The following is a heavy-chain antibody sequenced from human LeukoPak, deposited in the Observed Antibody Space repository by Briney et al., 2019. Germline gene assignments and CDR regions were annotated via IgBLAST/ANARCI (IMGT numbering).Heavy chain of an antibody. J-gene: IGHJ5*02. CDR1: GFAFSNFA. CDR2: MSGSGDGT. D-gene: IGHD3-22*01. Sequence: GGSLRLSCAASGFAFSNFAMSWVRQAPGKGLEWVSAMSGSGDGTYYADSVKGRFTISRDNSKNTLFLQMNSLRAEDTALYYCTKGSSGYFVDLWGQGTLVTVSS. CDR3: TKGSSGYFVDL. V-gene: IGHV3-23*01.